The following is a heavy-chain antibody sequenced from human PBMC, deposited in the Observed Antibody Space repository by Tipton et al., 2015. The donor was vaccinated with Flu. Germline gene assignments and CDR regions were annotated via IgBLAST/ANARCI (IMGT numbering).Heavy chain of an antibody. V-gene: IGHV3-48*03. D-gene: IGHD1-26*01. J-gene: IGHJ4*02. CDR2: ISSSLIYI. Sequence: QLVQSGGGLVQPGGSLTLSCTASGFAFSNYEMNWVRQAPGKGLEWVSHISSSLIYIYYADSVKGRFTISRDNAKNSLYLQMNSLRAEDTAVYYCVRDRRNRGLVGPLDYWGQGTLVTVSS. CDR3: VRDRRNRGLVGPLDY. CDR1: GFAFSNYE.